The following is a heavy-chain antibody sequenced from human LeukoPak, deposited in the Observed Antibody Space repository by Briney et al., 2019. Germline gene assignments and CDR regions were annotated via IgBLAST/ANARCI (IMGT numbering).Heavy chain of an antibody. CDR3: AREKEGPRRIDY. CDR1: GGSISSGSYY. CDR2: IYTSGST. J-gene: IGHJ4*02. Sequence: PSETLSLTCSVSGGSISSGSYYWSWIRQPAGKGLEWIGRIYTSGSTNYNPSLKSRVTISVDTSKNQFSLKLSSVTAADTAVYYCAREKEGPRRIDYWGQGTLVTVSS. V-gene: IGHV4-61*02.